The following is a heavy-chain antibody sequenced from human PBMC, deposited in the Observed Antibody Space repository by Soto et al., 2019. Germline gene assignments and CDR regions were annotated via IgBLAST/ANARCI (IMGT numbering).Heavy chain of an antibody. Sequence: PSETLSLTCTVSGGSISSYYWSWIRQPAGKGLEWIGRIYTSGSTNYNPSLKSRVTMSVDTSKNQFSLKLSSVTAADTAVYYCAGSYYYDSSGYPYYYCMDVWGQVTTVTVSS. CDR3: AGSYYYDSSGYPYYYCMDV. V-gene: IGHV4-4*07. CDR2: IYTSGST. J-gene: IGHJ6*02. D-gene: IGHD3-22*01. CDR1: GGSISSYY.